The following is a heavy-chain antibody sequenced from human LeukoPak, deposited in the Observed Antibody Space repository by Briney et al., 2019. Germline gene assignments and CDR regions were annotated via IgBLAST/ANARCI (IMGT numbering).Heavy chain of an antibody. V-gene: IGHV4-39*07. Sequence: SETLSLTCTVSGDSISSGSYYWGWIRQPPGKGLEWIGSIYYSGSTYYNPSLKSRVTISVDTSKNQFSLKLSSVTAADTAVYYCARVRGSSGSPGRFDPWGQGTLVTVSS. D-gene: IGHD6-19*01. CDR2: IYYSGST. J-gene: IGHJ5*02. CDR3: ARVRGSSGSPGRFDP. CDR1: GDSISSGSYY.